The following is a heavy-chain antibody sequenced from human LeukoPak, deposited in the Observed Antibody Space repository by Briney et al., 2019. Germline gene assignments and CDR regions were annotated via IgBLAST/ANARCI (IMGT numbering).Heavy chain of an antibody. V-gene: IGHV1-2*03. J-gene: IGHJ6*03. D-gene: IGHD5-12*01. CDR1: GYTFTGYY. CDR3: AKDRYGDYEAPFHSYMDA. Sequence: LVASVKVSCKASGYTFTGYYMHWVRQAPGQGLEWMGWINPNNGVTNYAQKLQGRVTITRDTAIDTAYMQLSRLRSDDTAIYYCAKDRYGDYEAPFHSYMDAWGRGTTVTVSS. CDR2: INPNNGVT.